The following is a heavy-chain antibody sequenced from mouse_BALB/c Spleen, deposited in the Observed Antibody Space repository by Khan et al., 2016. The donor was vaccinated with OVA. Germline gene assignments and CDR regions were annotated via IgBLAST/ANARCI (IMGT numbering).Heavy chain of an antibody. CDR1: GYTFTDFT. CDR2: ISTYYGDA. J-gene: IGHJ3*01. Sequence: QVQLKQSGAELVRPGVSVKISCKGSGYTFTDFTMHWVKQSHAMSLEWIGVISTYYGDANYNQKFKDKATMTVDKSSNTAYMDLARLTSEDSASYYWARGGGGDRFLYWGQGTLVTVSA. V-gene: IGHV1S137*01. CDR3: ARGGGGDRFLY.